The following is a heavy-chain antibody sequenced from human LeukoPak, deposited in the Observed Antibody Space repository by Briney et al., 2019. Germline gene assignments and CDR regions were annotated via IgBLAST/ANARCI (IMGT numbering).Heavy chain of an antibody. CDR1: GFTFDDYT. Sequence: PGGSLRLSCAASGFTFDDYTMHWVRQAPGKGLEWVSLISWDGGSTYYADSVKGRFTISRDNAKNSLYLQMNSLRAEDTAVYYCARSREYGDYLPYYFDYWGQGTLVTVSS. J-gene: IGHJ4*02. CDR3: ARSREYGDYLPYYFDY. D-gene: IGHD4-17*01. CDR2: ISWDGGST. V-gene: IGHV3-43*01.